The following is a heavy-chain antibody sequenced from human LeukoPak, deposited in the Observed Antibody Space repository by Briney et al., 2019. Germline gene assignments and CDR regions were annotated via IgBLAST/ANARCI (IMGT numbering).Heavy chain of an antibody. CDR3: VRAIAAAASY. CDR2: IKEDGSKK. V-gene: IGHV3-7*01. J-gene: IGHJ4*02. Sequence: GGSLRLSCAGSGFTFSNYWMNWVRQAPGKGLEWVANIKEDGSKKYYVDSVKGRFTITRDNAKNSLSLQMNSLRVEDTAVYYCVRAIAAAASYWGQGTLVTVSS. D-gene: IGHD6-13*01. CDR1: GFTFSNYW.